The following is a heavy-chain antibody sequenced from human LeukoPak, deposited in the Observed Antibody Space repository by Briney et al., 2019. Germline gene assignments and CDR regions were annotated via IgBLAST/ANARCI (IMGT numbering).Heavy chain of an antibody. CDR1: GFTFSSYS. Sequence: GGSLRLSCAASGFTFSSYSMNWVRQAPGKGLEWVSSISSSSSYIYYADSVKGRFTISRDNSKNTLYLQMNSLRAEDTAVYYCAREYYDFWSGPYYFDYWGQGTLVTVSS. CDR2: ISSSSSYI. V-gene: IGHV3-21*01. J-gene: IGHJ4*02. CDR3: AREYYDFWSGPYYFDY. D-gene: IGHD3-3*01.